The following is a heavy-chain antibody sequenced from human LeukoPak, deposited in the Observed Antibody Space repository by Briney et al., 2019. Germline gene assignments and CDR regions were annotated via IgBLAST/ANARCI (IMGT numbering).Heavy chain of an antibody. CDR2: ISTSGTST. Sequence: PGGSLRLSCAASGFTFSGYAMSWVRQAPGKGLEWVSTISTSGTSTYYADSVKGRFTVSRDNSKNTLYLQMNSLSAEDTALYYCAKRSNYHFDYWGQGTLVTVSS. J-gene: IGHJ4*02. V-gene: IGHV3-23*01. D-gene: IGHD1-7*01. CDR3: AKRSNYHFDY. CDR1: GFTFSGYA.